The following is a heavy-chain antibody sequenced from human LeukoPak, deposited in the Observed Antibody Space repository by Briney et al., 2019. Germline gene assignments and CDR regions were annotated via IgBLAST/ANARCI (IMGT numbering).Heavy chain of an antibody. CDR1: GGSISSYY. J-gene: IGHJ4*02. Sequence: SETLSLTCTVSGGSISSYYWNWIRQPPGKGLEWIAYIYYSGNTNYNPSLKSRVTISVDTSKNQFSLKLSSVTAADTAVYYSARDVGATPGYFDYWGQGTLVTVSS. V-gene: IGHV4-59*01. D-gene: IGHD1-26*01. CDR2: IYYSGNT. CDR3: ARDVGATPGYFDY.